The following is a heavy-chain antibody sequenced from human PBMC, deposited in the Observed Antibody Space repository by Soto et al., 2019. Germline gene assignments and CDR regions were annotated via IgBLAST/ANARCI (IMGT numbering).Heavy chain of an antibody. CDR1: GGSISSSSYY. CDR2: IYYSGST. J-gene: IGHJ6*02. CDR3: ARHYDFWSGYYYYYYGMDV. V-gene: IGHV4-39*01. Sequence: SETLSLTCTVSGGSISSSSYYWGWIRQPPGKGLEWIGSIYYSGSTYYNPSLKSRVTISVDTSKSQFSLKLSSVTAADTAVYYCARHYDFWSGYYYYYYGMDVWGQGTTVTVSS. D-gene: IGHD3-3*01.